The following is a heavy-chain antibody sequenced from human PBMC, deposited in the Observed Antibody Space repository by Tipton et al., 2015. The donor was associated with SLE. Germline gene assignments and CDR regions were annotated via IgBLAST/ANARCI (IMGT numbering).Heavy chain of an antibody. V-gene: IGHV4-34*01. CDR3: ARGRKWLRPQGGYYMDV. Sequence: TLSLTCAVYGGSFSGYYWSWIRQPPGKGLGWIGEINNMGRTNYNPSLKSGGTISVDTSKNQFSLKLSSVTAADTAVYYCARGRKWLRPQGGYYMDVWGKGTTVTVSS. D-gene: IGHD3-22*01. CDR1: GGSFSGYY. CDR2: INNMGRT. J-gene: IGHJ6*03.